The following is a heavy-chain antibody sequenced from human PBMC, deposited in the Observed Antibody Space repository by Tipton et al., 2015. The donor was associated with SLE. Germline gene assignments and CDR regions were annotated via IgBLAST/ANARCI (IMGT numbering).Heavy chain of an antibody. CDR3: ARGRRSSSEPKGEYYDY. CDR1: GFTFEDYG. V-gene: IGHV3-20*04. J-gene: IGHJ4*02. Sequence: SLRLSCAASGFTFEDYGMNWVRQAAGKGLEWVSGISWNGGRTVFADSVKGRFSISRDNAKSSLYLQMNSLRAEDTAFYYCARGRRSSSEPKGEYYDYWGQGVLVTVSS. CDR2: ISWNGGRT. D-gene: IGHD3-16*01.